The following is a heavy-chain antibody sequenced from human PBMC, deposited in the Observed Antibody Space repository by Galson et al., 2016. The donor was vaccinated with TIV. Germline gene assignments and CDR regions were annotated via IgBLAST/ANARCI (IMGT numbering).Heavy chain of an antibody. CDR2: ISWNSGTT. D-gene: IGHD2-2*01. Sequence: SLRLSCAASGFTFDDYVMHWVRQVPGKGLEWVSVISWNSGTTVYADSAKGRFIISRDNAKNSLYLQMDSLRAEDTALYYCAKGQLRAARRFYYMDVWGKGTTVTVSS. CDR3: AKGQLRAARRFYYMDV. CDR1: GFTFDDYV. J-gene: IGHJ6*03. V-gene: IGHV3-9*01.